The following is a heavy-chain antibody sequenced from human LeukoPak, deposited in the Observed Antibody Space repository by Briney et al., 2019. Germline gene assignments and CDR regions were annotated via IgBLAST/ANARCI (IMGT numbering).Heavy chain of an antibody. Sequence: GGSLRLSCAASGFTFSSYWMSWVRQAPGTGLEWVSSISSDSSYIYYADSLKCRFTISRDNAKSSLYLQMNSLRAEDTAVYYCATGVTGYNSALDYWGQGTLVTVSP. J-gene: IGHJ4*02. CDR1: GFTFSSYW. D-gene: IGHD6-19*01. CDR2: ISSDSSYI. V-gene: IGHV3-21*01. CDR3: ATGVTGYNSALDY.